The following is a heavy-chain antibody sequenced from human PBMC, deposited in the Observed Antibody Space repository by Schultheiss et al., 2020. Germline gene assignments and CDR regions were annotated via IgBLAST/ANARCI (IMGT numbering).Heavy chain of an antibody. Sequence: GGSLRLSCAASDFTVSRYGLSWVRQAPGKGLEWVAVISNDGGSEDYAASVKGRFTISRDNSKNTLYLQMNSLRAGDTAVYYCARGDDMVRGIIYGMDVWGQGTTVTV. CDR2: ISNDGGSE. CDR3: ARGDDMVRGIIYGMDV. D-gene: IGHD3-10*01. V-gene: IGHV3-30*03. CDR1: DFTVSRYG. J-gene: IGHJ6*02.